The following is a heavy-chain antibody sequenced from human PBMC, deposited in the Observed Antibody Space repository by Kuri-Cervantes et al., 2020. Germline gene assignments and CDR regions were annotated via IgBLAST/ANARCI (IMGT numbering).Heavy chain of an antibody. Sequence: SQTLSLTCAVYGGSFSGYYWSWIRQPPEKGLEWIGEINHSGSTNYNPSLKSRVTISVDTSKNQFSLKLSSVTAADTAVYYCARGATDCGGGSCYHLFDYWGQGTLVTVSS. CDR2: INHSGST. CDR1: GGSFSGYY. D-gene: IGHD2-15*01. V-gene: IGHV4-34*01. J-gene: IGHJ4*02. CDR3: ARGATDCGGGSCYHLFDY.